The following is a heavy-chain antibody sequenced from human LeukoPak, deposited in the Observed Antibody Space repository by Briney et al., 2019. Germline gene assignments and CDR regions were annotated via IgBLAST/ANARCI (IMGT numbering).Heavy chain of an antibody. CDR2: IYYSGST. V-gene: IGHV4-59*01. CDR3: AGFGCGGDCYSAFDS. CDR1: GDSISSYY. J-gene: IGHJ4*02. Sequence: SETLSLTCTVSGDSISSYYWGWIRQPPGKGLEWIGYIYYSGSTNYNPSLKSRVTISVDTSKNQFSLKLSSVTAADTAVYYCAGFGCGGDCYSAFDSWGQGTLVTVSS. D-gene: IGHD2-21*02.